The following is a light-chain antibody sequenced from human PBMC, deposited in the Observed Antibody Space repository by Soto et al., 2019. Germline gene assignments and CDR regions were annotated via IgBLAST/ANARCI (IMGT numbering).Light chain of an antibody. J-gene: IGKJ3*01. CDR2: DAS. V-gene: IGKV3D-20*02. CDR3: QQRSNWPT. Sequence: EIVLTQSPGALSLSPGERATLSCRASQTASSSHLAWYQQKPGQAPRLLIYDASNRATGIPARFSGSGSGTDFTLTISSLEPEDFAVYYCQQRSNWPTFGPGTKVDIK. CDR1: QTASSSH.